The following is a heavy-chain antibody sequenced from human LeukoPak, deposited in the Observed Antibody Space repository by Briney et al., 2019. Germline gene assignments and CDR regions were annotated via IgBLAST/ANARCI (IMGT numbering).Heavy chain of an antibody. D-gene: IGHD2-2*01. CDR1: GFXFKSHF. V-gene: IGHV3-7*05. CDR3: AREESSSTVVAY. J-gene: IGHJ4*02. Sequence: PGGSLRLSCAASGFXFKSHFITWVRQAPGKGLEWVANIKQDGSETYYVDSVRGRFTISRDNAKNSLYLQMNSLRAEDTAVYYCAREESSSTVVAYWGQGTLVTVSS. CDR2: IKQDGSET.